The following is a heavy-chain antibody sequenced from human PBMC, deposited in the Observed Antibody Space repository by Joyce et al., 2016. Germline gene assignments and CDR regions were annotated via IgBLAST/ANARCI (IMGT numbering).Heavy chain of an antibody. Sequence: EVQLVQSGAEVKKPGESLKISCKGSGYTFTSYWIDWVRQMPGKGLEWMGIIYPYDSYTRYSPSFQGHVTISTDTSLNTAYLQWNNLRASDTAMYYCAKSGTDNWFDHWGQGTLVTVSS. J-gene: IGHJ5*02. V-gene: IGHV5-51*01. CDR2: IYPYDSYT. D-gene: IGHD3-10*01. CDR3: AKSGTDNWFDH. CDR1: GYTFTSYW.